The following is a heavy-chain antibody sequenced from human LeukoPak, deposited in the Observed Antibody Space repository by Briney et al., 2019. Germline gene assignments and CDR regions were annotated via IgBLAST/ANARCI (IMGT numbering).Heavy chain of an antibody. V-gene: IGHV4-34*01. D-gene: IGHD2-21*02. J-gene: IGHJ4*02. CDR1: GGSFSGYY. CDR3: ARVVVTAMMMVDY. CDR2: INHSGST. Sequence: SETLSLTCAVYGGSFSGYYWSWIRQPPGKGLEWIGEINHSGSTNYNPSLKSRVTKSVDTSKNQFSLKLSSVTAADTAVYYCARVVVTAMMMVDYWGQGTLVTVSS.